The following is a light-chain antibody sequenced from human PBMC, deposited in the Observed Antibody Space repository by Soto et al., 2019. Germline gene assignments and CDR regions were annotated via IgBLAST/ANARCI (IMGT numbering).Light chain of an antibody. CDR3: QQLNSYSIFT. J-gene: IGKJ3*01. CDR1: QDISSY. CDR2: GAS. V-gene: IGKV1-9*01. Sequence: DIQLTQSPSFLAASVGDRVTITCRASQDISSYLAWYQQKPGKAPKLLIFGASTLQSGVPSRFSGSGSGTVFTLTLSSLQPEDFATYYCQQLNSYSIFTFGPGTKVDI.